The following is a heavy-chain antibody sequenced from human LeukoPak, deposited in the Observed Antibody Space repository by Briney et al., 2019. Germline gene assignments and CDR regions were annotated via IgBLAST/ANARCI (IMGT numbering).Heavy chain of an antibody. V-gene: IGHV4-59*08. CDR2: IYYSGST. CDR1: GGSLSIFY. CDR3: ARHSGSRDGFDI. J-gene: IGHJ3*02. Sequence: PSETLSLTCTVSGGSLSIFYWSWIRQPPGKGLEWVGYIYYSGSTNYNPSLKNRVTISLDTSKNQFSLKLSSVAAADTTVYYCARHSGSRDGFDIWGQGTMVTVSS. D-gene: IGHD1-26*01.